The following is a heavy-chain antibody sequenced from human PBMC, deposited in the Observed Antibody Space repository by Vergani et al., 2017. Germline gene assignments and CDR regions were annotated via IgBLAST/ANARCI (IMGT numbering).Heavy chain of an antibody. CDR2: INHSGST. CDR3: ARERMKGYGSGSYYRGVFDY. CDR1: GGSFSGYY. J-gene: IGHJ4*02. D-gene: IGHD3-10*01. Sequence: QVQLQQWGAGLLKPSETLSLTCAVYGGSFSGYYWSWIRQPPGKGLEWMGEINHSGSTNYNPSLKSRVTISVATSKNQFSRKLSSVTAADTAGYYCARERMKGYGSGSYYRGVFDYWGQGTLVTVSS. V-gene: IGHV4-34*01.